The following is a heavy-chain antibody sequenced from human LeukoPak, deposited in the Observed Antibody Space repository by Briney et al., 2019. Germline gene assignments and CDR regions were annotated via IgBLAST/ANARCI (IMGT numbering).Heavy chain of an antibody. CDR3: AKGYGHNDY. V-gene: IGHV3-30*18. Sequence: PGGSLRLSCAASGFTFSSYGMHWVRQAPGKGLEWVAVISYDGSNKYYADSVKGRFTISRDNSKNTLYLQMNSLRAEDTAVYYCAKGYGHNDYWGQGTLVTVSS. D-gene: IGHD4-17*01. J-gene: IGHJ4*02. CDR1: GFTFSSYG. CDR2: ISYDGSNK.